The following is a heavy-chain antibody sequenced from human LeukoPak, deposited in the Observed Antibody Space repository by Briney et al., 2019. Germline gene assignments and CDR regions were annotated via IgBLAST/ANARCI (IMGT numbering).Heavy chain of an antibody. Sequence: GGSLRLSCAASGFTVSSNYMSWVRQAPGKGLEWVSVIYSGGSTYYADSVKGRFTISRDNSKNTLYLQMNSLRAEDTAVYYCAKEGAAAYGDIDYWGQGTLVTVSS. V-gene: IGHV3-53*05. CDR2: IYSGGST. CDR1: GFTVSSNY. D-gene: IGHD4-17*01. J-gene: IGHJ4*02. CDR3: AKEGAAAYGDIDY.